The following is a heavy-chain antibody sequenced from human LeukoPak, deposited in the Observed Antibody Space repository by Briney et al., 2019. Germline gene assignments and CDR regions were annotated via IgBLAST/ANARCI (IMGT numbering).Heavy chain of an antibody. Sequence: GGSLRLSCAASGFTFSSYAMSWVRQAPGKGLEWVSAISGSGGSTYYADSVKGRFTISRDNSKNTLYLQMNSLRAEDTAVYYCAKVRNCYGDCYYFDYWGQGTLVTVSS. CDR3: AKVRNCYGDCYYFDY. J-gene: IGHJ4*02. CDR2: ISGSGGST. V-gene: IGHV3-23*01. CDR1: GFTFSSYA. D-gene: IGHD2-2*01.